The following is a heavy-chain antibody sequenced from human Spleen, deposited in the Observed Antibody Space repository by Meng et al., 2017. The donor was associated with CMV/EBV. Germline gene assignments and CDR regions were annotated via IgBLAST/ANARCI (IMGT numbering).Heavy chain of an antibody. CDR1: GYTFTAHY. J-gene: IGHJ6*02. D-gene: IGHD2-15*01. V-gene: IGHV1-2*02. CDR2: IHPHRGDT. CDR3: ARERLRGDGYCSGGKCYNYYYYSIMDV. Sequence: ASVKVSCKASGYTFTAHYFHWVRQAPGQGLEWMGWIHPHRGDTNYAQQFQGRVTLTRDTSINTGYMELTRLTSDDTAVYYCARERLRGDGYCSGGKCYNYYYYSIMDVWGQGTTVTVSS.